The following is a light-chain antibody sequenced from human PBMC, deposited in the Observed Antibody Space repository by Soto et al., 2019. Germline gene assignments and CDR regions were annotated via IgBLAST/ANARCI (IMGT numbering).Light chain of an antibody. V-gene: IGLV2-14*01. J-gene: IGLJ2*01. CDR3: SSYTSRTTVT. CDR2: EVS. CDR1: SSDVGGYNY. Sequence: QSVLTQPASVSGSPGQSITISCTGTSSDVGGYNYVSWYQQHPGKAPKLLIHEVSNRPSGISNRFSASKSGNTASLTISGLQAEDEADYYCSSYTSRTTVTFGGGTKVTVL.